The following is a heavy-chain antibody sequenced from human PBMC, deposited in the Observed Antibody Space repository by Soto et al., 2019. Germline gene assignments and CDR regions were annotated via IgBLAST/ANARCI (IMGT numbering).Heavy chain of an antibody. D-gene: IGHD2-21*01. J-gene: IGHJ4*02. V-gene: IGHV1-69*12. Sequence: QVQLVQSGAEVKKPGSSVKVSCKASGGTFSSYAISWVRQAPGQGLEWMGGIIPSFGTANYAQKFQGRVTITADDSTSTAYMELSSLRSEDTAVYYCARARFGMPPVAIFDYWGQGTLVTVSS. CDR3: ARARFGMPPVAIFDY. CDR2: IIPSFGTA. CDR1: GGTFSSYA.